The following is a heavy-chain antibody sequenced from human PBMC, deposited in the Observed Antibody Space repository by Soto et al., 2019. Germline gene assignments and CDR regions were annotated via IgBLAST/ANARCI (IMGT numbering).Heavy chain of an antibody. D-gene: IGHD3-10*01. CDR3: ARQPGLLWFGEFHYFDY. V-gene: IGHV4-39*01. J-gene: IGHJ4*02. CDR1: GGSISSSSYY. CDR2: IYYSGST. Sequence: SETLSLTCTVSGGSISSSSYYWGWIRQPPGKGLEWIGSIYYSGSTYYNPSLKSRVTISVDTSKNQFSLKLSSVTAADTAVYYCARQPGLLWFGEFHYFDYWGQGTLVTVSS.